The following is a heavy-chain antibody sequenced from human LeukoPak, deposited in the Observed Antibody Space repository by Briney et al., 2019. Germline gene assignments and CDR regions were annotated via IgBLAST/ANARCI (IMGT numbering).Heavy chain of an antibody. CDR1: GGSISSYY. CDR2: THYSGST. D-gene: IGHD6-13*01. J-gene: IGHJ4*02. V-gene: IGHV4-59*01. CDR3: ARGAAGTGAADY. Sequence: PSETLSLTCTVSGGSISSYYWSWIRQPLEKGLEWIGYTHYSGSTKYNPSLKSRLTMSLDTSKNQFSLRLSSVTAADTAVYFCARGAAGTGAADYWGQGTLVTVSS.